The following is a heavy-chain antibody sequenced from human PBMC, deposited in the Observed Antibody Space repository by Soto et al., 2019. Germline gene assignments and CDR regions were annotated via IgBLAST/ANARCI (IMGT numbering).Heavy chain of an antibody. V-gene: IGHV5-51*01. J-gene: IGHJ3*02. D-gene: IGHD1-1*01. CDR3: ARKDLDKGNAFDI. CDR1: AYTFTRYW. Sequence: GESLKISCEASAYTFTRYWIGWVRQMPGKGLEWVGIIYPGDSDTRYSPSFQGQVTISADKSISTAYLQWSSLKASDTAMYYCARKDLDKGNAFDIWGQGKTVTVSS. CDR2: IYPGDSDT.